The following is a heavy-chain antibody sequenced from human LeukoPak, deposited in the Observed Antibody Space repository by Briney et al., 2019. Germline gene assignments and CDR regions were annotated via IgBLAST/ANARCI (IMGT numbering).Heavy chain of an antibody. V-gene: IGHV4-39*01. CDR3: ARHKPGYDILTGLLYYFDY. CDR2: IYYSGST. J-gene: IGHJ4*02. Sequence: SEIPSLTCTVSGGSISSSSYYWGWIRQPPGKGLEWIGSIYYSGSTYYNPSLKSRVTISVDTSKNQFSLKLSSVTAADTAVYYCARHKPGYDILTGLLYYFDYWGQGTLVTVSS. CDR1: GGSISSSSYY. D-gene: IGHD3-9*01.